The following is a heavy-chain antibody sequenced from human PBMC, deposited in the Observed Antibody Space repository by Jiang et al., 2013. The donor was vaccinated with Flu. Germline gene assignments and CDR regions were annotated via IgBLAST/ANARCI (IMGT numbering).Heavy chain of an antibody. V-gene: IGHV1-46*01. CDR1: GFPFTTQH. CDR3: AREIPGALNGFDY. D-gene: IGHD1-26*01. J-gene: IGHJ4*02. Sequence: GAEVKKPGASVKVSCKASGFPFTTQHVQWVRQAPGQGLEWMGMIHPGTAGTNYPQKFQGRVTMTRDTSTSTVYMELSGLRFEDTAVYYCAREIPGALNGFDYWGQGTLVTVSS. CDR2: IHPGTAGT.